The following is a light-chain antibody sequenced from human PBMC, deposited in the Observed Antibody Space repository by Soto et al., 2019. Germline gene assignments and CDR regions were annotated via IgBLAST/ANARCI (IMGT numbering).Light chain of an antibody. Sequence: IVMTQSPATLSVSPGERATLSCRASRGISSNLAWYQQKPVQAPRLLIYDASTRATGIPARFSGSGSGTEFTLTISSLQYEDFAVYYCHQNNNWPPLTFGQGTKVEIK. CDR2: DAS. V-gene: IGKV3-15*01. CDR3: HQNNNWPPLT. J-gene: IGKJ1*01. CDR1: RGISSN.